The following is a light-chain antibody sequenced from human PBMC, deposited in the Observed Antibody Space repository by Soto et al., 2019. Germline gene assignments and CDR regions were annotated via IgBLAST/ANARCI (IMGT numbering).Light chain of an antibody. Sequence: SYELTQPPSVSVSPGQTARITCSGDALPKQYAYWYQQKPGQAPVLVIYKDSERPSGIPERFSGSSSGTTVTLTISGVQAADEADYYCQSADSSGNVVFGGGTKLTVL. CDR1: ALPKQY. CDR3: QSADSSGNVV. V-gene: IGLV3-25*03. CDR2: KDS. J-gene: IGLJ2*01.